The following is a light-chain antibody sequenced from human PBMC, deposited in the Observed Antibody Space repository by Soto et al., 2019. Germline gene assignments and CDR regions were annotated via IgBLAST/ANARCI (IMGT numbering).Light chain of an antibody. CDR2: DVI. CDR1: SSDVGSCKY. V-gene: IGLV2-8*01. Sequence: QSALTQPPSASGSPGQSVTIACTGTSSDVGSCKYVSWYQQHPGKAPKLIIYDVIKRPSGVADRFSGSKSGNTASLTVSGLQAEDEADDYCSSDAESNSVEVLFGGGTKVTVL. CDR3: SSDAESNSVEVL. J-gene: IGLJ2*01.